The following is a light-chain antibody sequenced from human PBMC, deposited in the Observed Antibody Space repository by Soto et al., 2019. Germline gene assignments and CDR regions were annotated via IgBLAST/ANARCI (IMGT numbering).Light chain of an antibody. J-gene: IGKJ4*01. CDR1: QSVNSN. CDR2: GAS. CDR3: QQYKSWPLT. V-gene: IGKV3D-15*01. Sequence: EIVMTQSPATLSVSPGERATLSCRASQSVNSNLAWYQQKPGQAPRLLTYGASTTATGIPAKFSGSGSGTEFTLTISSLQSEDVVVYYGQQYKSWPLTFGGGTKVEIK.